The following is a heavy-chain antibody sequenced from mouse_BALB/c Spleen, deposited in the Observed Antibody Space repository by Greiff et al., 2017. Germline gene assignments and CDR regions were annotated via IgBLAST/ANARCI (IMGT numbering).Heavy chain of an antibody. CDR2: ISSGGSYT. J-gene: IGHJ3*01. D-gene: IGHD2-2*01. CDR3: ARPYGYDKDWFAY. Sequence: EVKLMESGGGLVKPGGSLKLSCAASGFTFSSYAMSWVRQSPEKRLEWVAEISSGGSYTYYPDTVTGRFTISRDNAKNTLYLEMSSLRSEDTAMYYCARPYGYDKDWFAYWGQGTLVTVSA. V-gene: IGHV5-9-4*01. CDR1: GFTFSSYA.